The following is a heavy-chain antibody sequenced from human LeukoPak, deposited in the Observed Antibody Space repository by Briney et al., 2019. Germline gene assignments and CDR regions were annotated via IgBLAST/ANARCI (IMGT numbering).Heavy chain of an antibody. CDR3: ACEYCSGGSCYSDL. CDR1: GGSISSGGYY. V-gene: IGHV4-30-2*01. Sequence: SETLSLTCTVSGGSISSGGYYWSWIRQPPGKGLEWIGYIYHSGSTYYNPSLKSRVTISVDRSKNQFSLKLNSVTAADTAVYYCACEYCSGGSCYSDLWGQGTLVTVSS. D-gene: IGHD2-15*01. CDR2: IYHSGST. J-gene: IGHJ5*02.